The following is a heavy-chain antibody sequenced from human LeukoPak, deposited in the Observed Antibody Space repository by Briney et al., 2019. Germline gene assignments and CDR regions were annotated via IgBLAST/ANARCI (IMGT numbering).Heavy chain of an antibody. CDR1: GFTFSSYG. V-gene: IGHV3-33*06. CDR3: AKDLERGLFDY. Sequence: GGSLRLPCAASGFTFSSYGMHWVRQAPGKGLEWVAVIWYDGSNKYYADSVKGRFTISRDNSKNTLYLQMNSLRAEDTAVYYCAKDLERGLFDYWGQGTLVTVSS. D-gene: IGHD3-3*01. CDR2: IWYDGSNK. J-gene: IGHJ4*02.